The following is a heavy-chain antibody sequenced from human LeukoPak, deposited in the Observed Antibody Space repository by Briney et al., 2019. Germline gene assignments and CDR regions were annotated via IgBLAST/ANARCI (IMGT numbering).Heavy chain of an antibody. CDR3: ERDVEGGTFDI. CDR1: VFTHSRLL. J-gene: IGHJ3*02. D-gene: IGHD3-16*01. Sequence: GGSLRLSCAASVFTHSRLLMNWARHAPGGGREWVAKLDQSGSSNNYADSVKGRFPISRQNAKNSLFLEMSSLRANDTAVYFCERDVEGGTFDIWGQGTTVTVSS. CDR2: LDQSGSSN. V-gene: IGHV3-7*05.